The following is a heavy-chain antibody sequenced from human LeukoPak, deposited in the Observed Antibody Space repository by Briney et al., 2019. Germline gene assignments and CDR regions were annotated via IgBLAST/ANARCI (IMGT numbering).Heavy chain of an antibody. CDR1: GFTFSSYG. CDR2: ISYDGSNK. V-gene: IGHV3-30*18. Sequence: GGSLRLSCAASGFTFSSYGMHWVRQAPGKGLEWVAVISYDGSNKYYADSVKGRFTISRDNSKNTLYLQMNSLRAEDTAVYYCAKDRGSSWTGFFDYWGQGTLVTVSS. CDR3: AKDRGSSWTGFFDY. D-gene: IGHD6-13*01. J-gene: IGHJ4*02.